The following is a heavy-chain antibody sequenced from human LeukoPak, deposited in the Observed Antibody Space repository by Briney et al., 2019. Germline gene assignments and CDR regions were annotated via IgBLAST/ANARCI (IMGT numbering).Heavy chain of an antibody. V-gene: IGHV3-30*02. CDR2: IRYDETKK. Sequence: WSLRLSCPASGSIFSSYGMHWVRQAPGKGLEWVAFIRYDETKKYYADSVKGRFSISRDKSKNTLYLQMNSLRAEDTAIYYCAKGSSWWDDSYYFDYWGQGTLVTVSS. J-gene: IGHJ4*02. CDR1: GSIFSSYG. CDR3: AKGSSWWDDSYYFDY. D-gene: IGHD2-15*01.